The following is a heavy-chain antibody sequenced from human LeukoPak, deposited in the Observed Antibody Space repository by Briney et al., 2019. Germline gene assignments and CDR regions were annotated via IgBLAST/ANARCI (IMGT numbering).Heavy chain of an antibody. CDR2: IYHSGST. J-gene: IGHJ3*02. Sequence: PSQTLSLTCTVSGGSISSGGYYWSWIRQPPGKGLEWIGYIYHSGSTYYNPSLKSRVTISVDRSKNQFSLKLSSVTAADTAVYYCAREDTPYYDILTGYRHDAFDIWGQGTMVTVSS. CDR3: AREDTPYYDILTGYRHDAFDI. D-gene: IGHD3-9*01. CDR1: GGSISSGGYY. V-gene: IGHV4-30-2*01.